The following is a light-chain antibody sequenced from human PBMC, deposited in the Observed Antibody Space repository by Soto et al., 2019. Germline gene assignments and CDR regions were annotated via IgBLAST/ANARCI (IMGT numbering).Light chain of an antibody. J-gene: IGLJ1*01. Sequence: QSVLTQPASVSGSPGQSITISCTGTSSDVGSYNLVSWYQQHPGKAPKLMIYEGSKRPSGVSNRFSGSKSGNKASLTISGLQAEDEADYYCCSYAGSRVFGTGTKLTVL. CDR1: SSDVGSYNL. CDR2: EGS. V-gene: IGLV2-23*01. CDR3: CSYAGSRV.